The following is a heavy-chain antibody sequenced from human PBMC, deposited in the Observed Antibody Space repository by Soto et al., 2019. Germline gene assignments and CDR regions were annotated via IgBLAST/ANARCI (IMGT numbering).Heavy chain of an antibody. CDR3: ARGDSSSSWDWFDP. D-gene: IGHD6-6*01. J-gene: IGHJ5*02. CDR1: GGSISSNSFY. CDR2: IFYRGTT. Sequence: SETLSLTCTVSGGSISSNSFYWGWIRQPPGKGLEWIGSIFYRGTTFYNPSLKSRVTISVDTSKNQFSLKLSSVTAAGTAMYYCARGDSSSSWDWFDPWGQGTLVTVSS. V-gene: IGHV4-39*07.